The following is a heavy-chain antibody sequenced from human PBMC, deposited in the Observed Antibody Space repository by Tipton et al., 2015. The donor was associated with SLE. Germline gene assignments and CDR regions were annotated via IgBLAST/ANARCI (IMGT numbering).Heavy chain of an antibody. V-gene: IGHV4-59*12. D-gene: IGHD6-13*01. CDR3: AKNPAYSVGFDY. Sequence: TLSLTCTVSGGSISSYYWSWIRQPPGKGLEWIGYIYYNGGTNYNPSLKSRVTISVDTSKNRFSLKLSSVTAADTAVYYCAKNPAYSVGFDYWGQGTLVTVAS. J-gene: IGHJ4*02. CDR2: IYYNGGT. CDR1: GGSISSYY.